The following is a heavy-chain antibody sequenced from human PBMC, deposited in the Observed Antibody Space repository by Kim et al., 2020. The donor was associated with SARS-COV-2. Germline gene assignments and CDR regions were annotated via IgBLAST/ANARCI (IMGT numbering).Heavy chain of an antibody. CDR2: YGSGK. D-gene: IGHD3-10*01. J-gene: IGHJ5*02. V-gene: IGHV3-7*04. CDR3: ARGRGVDT. Sequence: YGSGKYYVDSVKCRFTISRDNSKKTLFLQMDSLGAEDTAFYYCARGRGVDTWGQGTLVTVSS.